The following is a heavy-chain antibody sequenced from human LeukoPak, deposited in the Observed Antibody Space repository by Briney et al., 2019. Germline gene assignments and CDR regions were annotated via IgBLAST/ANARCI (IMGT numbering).Heavy chain of an antibody. CDR2: IIPILGIA. D-gene: IGHD4-17*01. CDR3: ARSNDYGDYGDY. Sequence: SVKVSCKASGGTFSSYAISWVRQAPGQGLEWMGRIIPILGIANYAQKFQGRVTITADKSTSTAYMELSSLRSEDTAVYYCARSNDYGDYGDYWGQGTLVTVSS. CDR1: GGTFSSYA. V-gene: IGHV1-69*04. J-gene: IGHJ4*02.